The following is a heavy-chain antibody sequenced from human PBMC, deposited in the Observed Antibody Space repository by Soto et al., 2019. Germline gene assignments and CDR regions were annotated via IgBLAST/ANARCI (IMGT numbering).Heavy chain of an antibody. V-gene: IGHV3-33*01. CDR2: VHYDGTKK. D-gene: IGHD3-3*01. J-gene: IGHJ6*02. CDR1: GFTFSSYV. Sequence: QVQLVESGGGVVQPGTSLRLSCAPSGFTFSSYVMHWVRQAPGKGLEWVAVVHYDGTKKYYADSVRGGFSISRDNSEHILYLQMNTLRPDDTAVYFCARETSYDFWSGPQTMDVWGQGTTVTVSS. CDR3: ARETSYDFWSGPQTMDV.